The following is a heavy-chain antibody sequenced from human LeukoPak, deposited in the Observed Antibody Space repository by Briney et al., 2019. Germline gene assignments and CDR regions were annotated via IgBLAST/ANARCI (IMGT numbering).Heavy chain of an antibody. CDR3: ARGRPGEQHIVVVTAIQYNWFDP. Sequence: SETLSLTCAAYGGSFSGYYWSWIRQPPGKGLEWIGEINHSGSTNYNPSLKSRVTISVDTSENQFSLKLSSVTAADTAVYYCARGRPGEQHIVVVTAIQYNWFDPWGQGTLVTVSS. J-gene: IGHJ5*02. CDR2: INHSGST. D-gene: IGHD2-21*02. CDR1: GGSFSGYY. V-gene: IGHV4-34*01.